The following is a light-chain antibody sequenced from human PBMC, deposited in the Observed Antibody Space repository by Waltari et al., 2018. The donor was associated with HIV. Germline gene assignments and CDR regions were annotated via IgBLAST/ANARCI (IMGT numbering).Light chain of an antibody. Sequence: QSVLTQPPSASGTPGQRVTISCSGSSSNIGSNYVYWYQQLPGTAPKLLIYRNNQRPSGVPDRFSGSKSGTSASLAISVLRSEEEADYYCAAWDDSLSAHWVFGGGTKLTVL. J-gene: IGLJ3*02. CDR2: RNN. V-gene: IGLV1-47*01. CDR3: AAWDDSLSAHWV. CDR1: SSNIGSNY.